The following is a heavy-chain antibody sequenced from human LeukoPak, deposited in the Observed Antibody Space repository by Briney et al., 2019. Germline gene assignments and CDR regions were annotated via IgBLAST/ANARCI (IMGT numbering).Heavy chain of an antibody. D-gene: IGHD3-9*01. J-gene: IGHJ4*02. V-gene: IGHV3-30-3*01. Sequence: GGSLRLSCAASGFTFSASSMHWVRQAPGKGLEWVAVISYDGSNKYYADSVKGRFTISRDNAKNSLYLQMNSLRVEDTAIYYCARVARQLTGYWGQGTLVSVS. CDR3: ARVARQLTGY. CDR2: ISYDGSNK. CDR1: GFTFSASS.